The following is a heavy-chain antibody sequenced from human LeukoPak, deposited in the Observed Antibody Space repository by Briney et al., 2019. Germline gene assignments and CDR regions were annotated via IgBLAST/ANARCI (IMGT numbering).Heavy chain of an antibody. CDR2: YSGST. CDR3: ASNEKWFRAFDI. J-gene: IGHJ4*02. CDR1: GGSISSYY. D-gene: IGHD3-22*01. Sequence: SETLSLTCTVSGGSISSYYWSWIRQPPGKGLEWIGFYSGSTNYNPSLKSRVTISVDTSKNQFSLKLSSVTAADTAVYYCASNEKWFRAFDIWGQGTLVTVSS. V-gene: IGHV4-59*08.